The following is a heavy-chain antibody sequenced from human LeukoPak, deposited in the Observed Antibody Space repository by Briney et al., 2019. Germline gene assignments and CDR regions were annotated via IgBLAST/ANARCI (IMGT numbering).Heavy chain of an antibody. CDR3: ASEKARSGGYRWFDP. J-gene: IGHJ5*02. CDR2: IYHSGST. V-gene: IGHV4-30-2*01. CDR1: GVSISSGGYY. D-gene: IGHD5-12*01. Sequence: SETLSLTCTVSGVSISSGGYYWSWIRQPPGKGLEWIGYIYHSGSTYYNPSLKSRVTISVDRSKNQFSLKLSSVTAADTAVYYCASEKARSGGYRWFDPWGQGTLVTVSS.